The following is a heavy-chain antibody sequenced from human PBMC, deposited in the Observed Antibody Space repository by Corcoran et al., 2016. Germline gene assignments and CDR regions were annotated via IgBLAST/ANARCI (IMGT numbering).Heavy chain of an antibody. V-gene: IGHV3-74*01. D-gene: IGHD6-6*01. CDR3: ARVDPGRRSSASVYYYYGMDV. Sequence: EVQLVESGGGLVQPGGSLRLSCAASGFTFSSYWMHWVRQAPGKGLVWVSRINSDGSSTSYADSVKGRFTISRDNAKNTVYRQMNSLRAEDTAVYYCARVDPGRRSSASVYYYYGMDVWGQGTTVTVAS. CDR2: INSDGSST. CDR1: GFTFSSYW. J-gene: IGHJ6*02.